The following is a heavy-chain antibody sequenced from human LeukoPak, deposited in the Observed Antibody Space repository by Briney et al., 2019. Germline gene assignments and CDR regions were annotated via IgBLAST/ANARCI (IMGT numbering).Heavy chain of an antibody. CDR2: ISWNSGRI. CDR1: GFTFDDYA. V-gene: IGHV3-9*01. Sequence: PGGSLRLSCAASGFTFDDYAMHWVRQAPGKGLEWVSGISWNSGRIGYADSVKGRFTISRDNAKNSLYLQMNSLRAEDTALYYCAKDISSGWYYFDYWGQGTLVTVSS. CDR3: AKDISSGWYYFDY. D-gene: IGHD6-19*01. J-gene: IGHJ4*02.